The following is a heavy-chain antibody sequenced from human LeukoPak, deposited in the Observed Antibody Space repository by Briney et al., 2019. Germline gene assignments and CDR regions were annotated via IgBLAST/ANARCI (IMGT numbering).Heavy chain of an antibody. V-gene: IGHV4-38-2*02. CDR2: IYHSGST. J-gene: IGHJ6*04. CDR3: ARGVDV. CDR1: GYSISSGYS. Sequence: SETLSLTCTVSGYSISSGYSWGWIRQPPGEGLEWIGSIYHSGSTYYNPSLKSRVTISVDTSKNQFSLKLSSVTAADTAVYYCARGVDVWGKGTTVTVSS.